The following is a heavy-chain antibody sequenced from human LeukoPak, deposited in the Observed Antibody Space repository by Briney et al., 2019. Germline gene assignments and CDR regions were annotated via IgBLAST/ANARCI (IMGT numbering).Heavy chain of an antibody. CDR2: ISSTSISI. V-gene: IGHV3-21*01. CDR3: ARSYTVADQLDY. CDR1: GFTFRTYA. J-gene: IGHJ4*02. Sequence: GGSLRLSCAASGFTFRTYAMNWVRQAPGKGLEWVSSISSTSISIYFADSVKGRFTVSRDNAKNSLYLQMNSLRTEDTAVYYCARSYTVADQLDYWGQGTLVTVSS. D-gene: IGHD2-2*01.